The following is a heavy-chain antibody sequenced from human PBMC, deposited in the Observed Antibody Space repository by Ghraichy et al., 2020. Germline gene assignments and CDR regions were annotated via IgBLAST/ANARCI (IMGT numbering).Heavy chain of an antibody. V-gene: IGHV4-39*01. D-gene: IGHD3-16*01. J-gene: IGHJ4*02. Sequence: SQTLSLTCTVSGGSISSSSYYWGWIRQPPGKGLEWIGSIYYSGSTYYNQSLKSRVTISVDTSKNQFSLKLSSVTAADTAVYYCARLQHGGATDDYWGQGTLVTVSS. CDR1: GGSISSSSYY. CDR3: ARLQHGGATDDY. CDR2: IYYSGST.